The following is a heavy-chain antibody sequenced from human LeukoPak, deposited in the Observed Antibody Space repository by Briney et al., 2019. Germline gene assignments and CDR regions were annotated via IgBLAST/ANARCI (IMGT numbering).Heavy chain of an antibody. CDR1: GGSISSGGYY. J-gene: IGHJ5*02. CDR2: IYYSGST. CDR3: ARQSTVGVGVRGVTWFDP. D-gene: IGHD3-10*01. V-gene: IGHV4-39*01. Sequence: QPSETLSLTCTVSGGSISSGGYYWGWIRQPPGKGLEWIGSIYYSGSTYYNPSLKSRVTISVDTSKNQFPLKLSSVTAADTAVYYCARQSTVGVGVRGVTWFDPWGQGTLVTVSS.